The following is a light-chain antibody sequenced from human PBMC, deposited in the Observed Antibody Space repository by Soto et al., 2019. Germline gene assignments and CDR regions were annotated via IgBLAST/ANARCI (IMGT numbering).Light chain of an antibody. CDR3: QQYDILPPT. J-gene: IGKJ2*01. CDR1: QGINNY. V-gene: IGKV1-33*01. Sequence: DIQMTQSPSSLSASVGDRVTITCLASQGINNYLVWYQQKPGRAPKLLIYDSSKLETGVPSRFSGGASGTDFTFTISGLQPEDVATYYCQQYDILPPTFGQGTKLEIK. CDR2: DSS.